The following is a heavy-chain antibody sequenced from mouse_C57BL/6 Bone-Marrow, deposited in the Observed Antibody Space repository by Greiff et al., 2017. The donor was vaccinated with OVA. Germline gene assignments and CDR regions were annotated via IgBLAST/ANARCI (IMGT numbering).Heavy chain of an antibody. D-gene: IGHD2-14*01. CDR2: IWGGGST. CDR1: GFSLTSYG. Sequence: QVQLKESGPGLVAPSQSLSITCTVSGFSLTSYGVDWVRQPPGKGLEWLGVIWGGGSTNYYSAPMSRLRISKDNSKSQVFLKMISLQTDDTAMYYCAKHHHIGNYAMDYWGQGTSVTVSS. V-gene: IGHV2-9*01. CDR3: AKHHHIGNYAMDY. J-gene: IGHJ4*01.